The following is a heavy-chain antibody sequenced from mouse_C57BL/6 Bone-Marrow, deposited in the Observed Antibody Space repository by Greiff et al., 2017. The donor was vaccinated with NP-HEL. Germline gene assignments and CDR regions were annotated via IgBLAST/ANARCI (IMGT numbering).Heavy chain of an antibody. V-gene: IGHV5-4*01. J-gene: IGHJ1*03. CDR3: ARDRGSYGNPHWYFDV. Sequence: EVQRVESGGGLVKPGGSLKLSCAASGFTFSSYAMSWVRQTPEKRLEWVATISDGGSYTYYPDNVKGRFTISRDNAKNNLYLQMSHLKSEDTAMYYCARDRGSYGNPHWYFDVWGTGTTVTVSS. CDR2: ISDGGSYT. D-gene: IGHD2-1*01. CDR1: GFTFSSYA.